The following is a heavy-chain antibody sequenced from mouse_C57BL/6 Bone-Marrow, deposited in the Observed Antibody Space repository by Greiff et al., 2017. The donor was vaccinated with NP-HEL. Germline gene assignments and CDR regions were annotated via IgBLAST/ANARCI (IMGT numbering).Heavy chain of an antibody. Sequence: QVQLQQPGTELVKPGASVKLSCKASGYTFTSYWMHWVKQRPGQGLEWIGNINPSNGGTNYNEKFKSKATLTVDKSSSTAYMQLSSLTSEDSAVYYCAREGAGSSLYYYAMDYWGQGTSVTVSS. CDR2: INPSNGGT. CDR1: GYTFTSYW. CDR3: AREGAGSSLYYYAMDY. V-gene: IGHV1-53*01. J-gene: IGHJ4*01. D-gene: IGHD1-1*01.